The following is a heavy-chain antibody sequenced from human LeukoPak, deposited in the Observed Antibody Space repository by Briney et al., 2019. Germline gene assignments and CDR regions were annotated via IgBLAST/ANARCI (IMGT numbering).Heavy chain of an antibody. J-gene: IGHJ6*02. CDR3: AKAKYYDFWSALYYYYGMDV. Sequence: PGGSLRLSCAASGFTFSSYAMSWVRQAPGKGLEWVSAISGSGGSTYYADSVKGGFTISRDNSKNTLYLQMNSLRAEDTAVYYCAKAKYYDFWSALYYYYGMDVWGQGTTVTVSS. D-gene: IGHD3-3*01. CDR1: GFTFSSYA. CDR2: ISGSGGST. V-gene: IGHV3-23*01.